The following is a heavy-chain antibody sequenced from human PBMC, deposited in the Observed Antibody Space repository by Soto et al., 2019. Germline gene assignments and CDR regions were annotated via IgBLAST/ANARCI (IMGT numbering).Heavy chain of an antibody. CDR1: GFTFSSYS. J-gene: IGHJ5*02. V-gene: IGHV3-30-3*01. CDR3: ARDGRPAVHGRWFDP. D-gene: IGHD2-15*01. CDR2: MSYDRVNK. Sequence: MQVVESGGGVVQPGTSLRLSCTGSGFTFSSYSMHWFRQAPGKGLEWVAVMSYDRVNKFYGDPVKGRFTVSRDNSKSTMYLQMNNLRFEVTAIYYCARDGRPAVHGRWFDPWGQGTVVTVSS.